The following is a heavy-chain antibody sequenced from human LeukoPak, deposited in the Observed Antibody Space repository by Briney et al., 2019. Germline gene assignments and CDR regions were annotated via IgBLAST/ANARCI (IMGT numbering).Heavy chain of an antibody. Sequence: ASVKVSCKASGYTFTSYDISWVRQATGQGLEWMGWMNPNSGNTGYAQKFQGRVTMTRNTSISTAYMELSSLRSEDTAVYYCARGTAAATANYYYYGMDVWGQGTTVTVSS. V-gene: IGHV1-8*01. CDR1: GYTFTSYD. CDR3: ARGTAAATANYYYYGMDV. J-gene: IGHJ6*02. CDR2: MNPNSGNT. D-gene: IGHD6-13*01.